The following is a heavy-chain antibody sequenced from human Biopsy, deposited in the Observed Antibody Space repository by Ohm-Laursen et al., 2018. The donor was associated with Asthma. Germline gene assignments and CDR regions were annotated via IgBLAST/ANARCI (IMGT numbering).Heavy chain of an antibody. J-gene: IGHJ3*02. Sequence: TQTLTLTCTFSGFSLTTTGVGVAWIRQSPGKALEWLARIYWDDDKRYSSSLKSRLTITKDTSKNQVVLTMANMDPVDTATYYCAHRLCTGGACYDAFDIWGQGTMVTVSS. CDR3: AHRLCTGGACYDAFDI. D-gene: IGHD2-8*02. V-gene: IGHV2-5*02. CDR2: IYWDDDK. CDR1: GFSLTTTGVG.